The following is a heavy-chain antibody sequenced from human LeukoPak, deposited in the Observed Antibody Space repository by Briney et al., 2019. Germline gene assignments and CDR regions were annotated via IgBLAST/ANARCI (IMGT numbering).Heavy chain of an antibody. Sequence: GGSLRLSCAASGFTFSDYYMSWIRQAPGKGLEWVSSISSSGSTIYYADSVKGRFTISRDNAKNSLYLQMNSLRAEDTAVYYCARGYSGGYYLIDAFDIWGQGTMVTVSS. CDR2: ISSSGSTI. D-gene: IGHD1-26*01. J-gene: IGHJ3*02. V-gene: IGHV3-11*04. CDR3: ARGYSGGYYLIDAFDI. CDR1: GFTFSDYY.